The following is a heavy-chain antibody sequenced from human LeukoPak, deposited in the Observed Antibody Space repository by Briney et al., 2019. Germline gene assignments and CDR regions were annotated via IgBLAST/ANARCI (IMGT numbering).Heavy chain of an antibody. D-gene: IGHD3-10*01. V-gene: IGHV3-23*01. CDR1: AFSLGDYA. J-gene: IGHJ4*02. CDR3: ATWGYYYGSGSSGGN. Sequence: GGSLRLSCTSPAFSLGDYAMSWVRQAPGKGLEWVSAISGSGGSTYYADSVKGRFTISRDNSKNTLYLQMNSLRAEDTAVYYCATWGYYYGSGSSGGNWGQGTLVTVSS. CDR2: ISGSGGST.